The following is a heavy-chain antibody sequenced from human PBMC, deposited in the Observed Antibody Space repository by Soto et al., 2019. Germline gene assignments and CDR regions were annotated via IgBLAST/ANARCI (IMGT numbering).Heavy chain of an antibody. CDR1: GFSFSSYW. J-gene: IGHJ5*02. V-gene: IGHV3-74*01. CDR3: ARVRVGSYNWFDP. Sequence: EVQLVESGGGLVQPGGSLRLSCAVSGFSFSSYWMHWVRQAPGKGLEWVSRINSDGSRTYYADSVKGRFTISRDNAKNTVYLQMNSLRAEDTAVYYCARVRVGSYNWFDPWGQGTLVTVSS. CDR2: INSDGSRT. D-gene: IGHD6-13*01.